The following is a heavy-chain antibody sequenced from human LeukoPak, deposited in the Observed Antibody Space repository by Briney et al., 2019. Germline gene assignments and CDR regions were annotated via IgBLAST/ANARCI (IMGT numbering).Heavy chain of an antibody. V-gene: IGHV4-34*01. CDR1: GGSFSGYY. Sequence: SETLSLTCAVYGGSFSGYYWSWIRQPPGKGLEWIGEINHSGSTNYNPSLKSRVTISVDTSKNQFSLKLSSVTAADTAVYYCARRVPATAHNWFDPWGHGTLVTVSS. J-gene: IGHJ5*02. D-gene: IGHD2-2*01. CDR2: INHSGST. CDR3: ARRVPATAHNWFDP.